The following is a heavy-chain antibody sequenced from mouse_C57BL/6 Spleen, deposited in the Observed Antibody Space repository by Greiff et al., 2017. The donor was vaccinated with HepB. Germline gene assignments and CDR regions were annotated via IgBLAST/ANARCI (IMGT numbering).Heavy chain of an antibody. CDR1: GFTFSSYT. Sequence: EVHLVESGGGLVKPGGSLKLSCAASGFTFSSYTMSWVRQTPEKRLEWVATISGGGGNTYYPDSVKGRFTISRDNAKNTLYLQMSSLRSEDTALYYCARQGSNYVGYFDVWGTGTTVTVSS. V-gene: IGHV5-9*01. J-gene: IGHJ1*03. CDR2: ISGGGGNT. D-gene: IGHD2-5*01. CDR3: ARQGSNYVGYFDV.